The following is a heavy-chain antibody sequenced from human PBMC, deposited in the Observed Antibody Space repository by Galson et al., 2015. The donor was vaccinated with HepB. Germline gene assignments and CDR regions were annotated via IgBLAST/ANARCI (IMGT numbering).Heavy chain of an antibody. D-gene: IGHD3-10*01. V-gene: IGHV1-2*02. CDR1: GYTFTGYY. CDR3: ARARVRYYYGSGSYYNEDY. J-gene: IGHJ4*02. Sequence: SVKVSCKASGYTFTGYYMHWVRQAPGQGLEWMGWINPNSGGTNYAQKFQGRVTMTRDTSISTAYMELSRLRSDDTAVYYCARARVRYYYGSGSYYNEDYWGQGTLVTVSS. CDR2: INPNSGGT.